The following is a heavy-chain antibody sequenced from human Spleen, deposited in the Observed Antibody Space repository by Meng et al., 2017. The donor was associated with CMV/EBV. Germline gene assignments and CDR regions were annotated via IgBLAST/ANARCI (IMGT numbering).Heavy chain of an antibody. CDR2: IYYSGST. CDR1: RSSYY. CDR3: ARLINSSGYCTNGVCYTEDY. D-gene: IGHD2-8*01. J-gene: IGHJ4*02. Sequence: RSSYYWGWIRQPPGKGLEWMGSIYYSGSTYYNPSLKSRVTISVETSKNQFSLKLSSVTAADTAVYYCARLINSSGYCTNGVCYTEDYWGQGTLVTVSS. V-gene: IGHV4-39*01.